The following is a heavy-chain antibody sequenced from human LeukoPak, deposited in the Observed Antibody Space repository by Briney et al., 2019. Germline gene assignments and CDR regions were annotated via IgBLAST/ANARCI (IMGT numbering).Heavy chain of an antibody. CDR3: ARGGPSYGPNDY. D-gene: IGHD3-16*01. CDR2: INHSGST. V-gene: IGHV4-34*08. Sequence: GSLRLSCAASGFTFSSYWMSWIRQPPGKGLEWIGEINHSGSTNYNPSLKSRVTISVDTSKNQFSLKLSSVTAADTAVYYCARGGPSYGPNDYWGQGTLVTVSS. CDR1: GFTFSSYW. J-gene: IGHJ4*02.